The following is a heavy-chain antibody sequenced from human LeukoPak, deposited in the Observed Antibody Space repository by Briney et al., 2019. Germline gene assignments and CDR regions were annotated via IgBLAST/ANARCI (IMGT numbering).Heavy chain of an antibody. CDR2: IYYRGST. D-gene: IGHD6-13*01. J-gene: IGHJ4*02. CDR1: GGSISSYY. CDR3: ARECRGAAAGMDY. Sequence: PSETLSLTCTVSGGSISSYYWSWIRQPPRKGQEWIGYIYYRGSTTYNPSLKRRVTISVDTSKNQFSLNLSPVTAADTAVYYCARECRGAAAGMDYWGQGTLVTVSS. V-gene: IGHV4-59*01.